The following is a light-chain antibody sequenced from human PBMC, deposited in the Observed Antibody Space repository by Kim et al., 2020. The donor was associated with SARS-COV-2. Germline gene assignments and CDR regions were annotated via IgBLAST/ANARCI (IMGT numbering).Light chain of an antibody. CDR2: GAS. CDR1: QSIIDDN. J-gene: IGKJ1*01. V-gene: IGKV3-20*01. Sequence: LSPGERATLSCRASQSIIDDNLAWYQQKPGRAPRLVIYGASARATGIPDRFSGSGSGTDFTLTISRLEPEDFAVYYCQQYADYRTFGQGTKVDIK. CDR3: QQYADYRT.